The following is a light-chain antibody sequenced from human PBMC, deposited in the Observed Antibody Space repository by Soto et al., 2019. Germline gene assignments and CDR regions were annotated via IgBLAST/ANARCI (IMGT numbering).Light chain of an antibody. CDR1: SSDVGGYNY. J-gene: IGLJ1*01. CDR3: SSYTSSSTGV. Sequence: QSVLTQPASVTGSPGQSITISCTGTSSDVGGYNYVSWYQQHPGKAPKLMIYDVSSRPSGVSNRFSGSKSGNTASLTISGLHAEVEADYYCSSYTSSSTGVFGTGTKLTVL. V-gene: IGLV2-14*01. CDR2: DVS.